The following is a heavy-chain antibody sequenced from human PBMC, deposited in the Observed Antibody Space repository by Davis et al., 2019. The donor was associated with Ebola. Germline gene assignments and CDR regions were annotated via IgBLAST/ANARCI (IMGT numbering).Heavy chain of an antibody. J-gene: IGHJ4*02. CDR2: ISSRGDYT. V-gene: IGHV3-11*06. Sequence: GESLKISCAASGFTFSDYYMSWIRQAPGKGLEWISYISSRGDYTNYADSVKGRFAISRDNAKNSLYLQMDGLRAEDTAVYYCARGYFDLLLWGSDNWGQGTLVTVSS. CDR3: ARGYFDLLLWGSDN. CDR1: GFTFSDYY. D-gene: IGHD3-9*01.